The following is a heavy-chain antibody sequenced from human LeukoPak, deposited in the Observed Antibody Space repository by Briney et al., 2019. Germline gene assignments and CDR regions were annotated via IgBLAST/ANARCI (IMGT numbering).Heavy chain of an antibody. J-gene: IGHJ5*02. Sequence: SETLSLTCTVSGGSISSSSYYWGWIRQPPGKGLEWIGSIYHSGSTYYNPSLKSRVTISVDTSKNQFSLKLSSVTAADTAVYYCARADGDPSKNWFDPWGQGTLVTVSS. V-gene: IGHV4-39*07. CDR3: ARADGDPSKNWFDP. CDR2: IYHSGST. CDR1: GGSISSSSYY. D-gene: IGHD4-17*01.